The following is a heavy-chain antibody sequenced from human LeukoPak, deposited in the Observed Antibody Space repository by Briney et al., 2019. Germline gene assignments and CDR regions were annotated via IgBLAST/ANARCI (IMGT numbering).Heavy chain of an antibody. D-gene: IGHD2-2*01. CDR2: ISYDGSNK. CDR3: ARDPGYCSSTSCYPYNWFDP. J-gene: IGHJ5*02. CDR1: GFTFSSYA. V-gene: IGHV3-30-3*01. Sequence: GGSLRLSCAASGFTFSSYAMHWVRQAPGKGLEWVAVISYDGSNKYYADSVKGRFTISRDNSKNTLYLQMNSLRAEDTAVYYCARDPGYCSSTSCYPYNWFDPWGQGTLVTVSS.